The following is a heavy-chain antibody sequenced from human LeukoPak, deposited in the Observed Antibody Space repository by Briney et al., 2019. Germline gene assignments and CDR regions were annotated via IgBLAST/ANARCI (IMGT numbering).Heavy chain of an antibody. Sequence: ASVKVSCKASGGTFSSYAISWVRQAPGQGLEWMGGIIPIFGTANYAQKFQGRVTITADKSTSTAYMELSSLRSEDTAVYYCARLAGYYYYYYMDVWGKGTTVTVSS. J-gene: IGHJ6*03. CDR1: GGTFSSYA. V-gene: IGHV1-69*06. CDR2: IIPIFGTA. CDR3: ARLAGYYYYYYMDV.